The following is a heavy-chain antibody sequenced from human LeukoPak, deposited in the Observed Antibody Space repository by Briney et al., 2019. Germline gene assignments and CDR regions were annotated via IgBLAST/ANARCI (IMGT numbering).Heavy chain of an antibody. CDR1: GGSFSGHY. CDR2: VSHSSNT. Sequence: SETLSLTCAVYGGSFSGHYWSWIRQPPGKGLEWIGEVSHSSNTNYGPSLKSRVSISVDTSKNQFSLRLSSVTAADTAVYYCARRRDWNDVLDYWGQGTLVTVSS. J-gene: IGHJ4*02. D-gene: IGHD1-1*01. CDR3: ARRRDWNDVLDY. V-gene: IGHV4-34*01.